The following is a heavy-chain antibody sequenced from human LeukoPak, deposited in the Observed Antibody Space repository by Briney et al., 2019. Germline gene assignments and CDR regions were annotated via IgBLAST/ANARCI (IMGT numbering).Heavy chain of an antibody. CDR2: IYPGDSDT. J-gene: IGHJ3*02. Sequence: GESLKISCKGSGYSFTSYWIGWVRQMPGKGLEWMGIIYPGDSDTRYSPSFQGQVTISADKSISTAYLQWSSLKASDTAMYYCATIYSSSWYLRPRDAFDIWGQGTMVTVSS. CDR1: GYSFTSYW. D-gene: IGHD6-13*01. V-gene: IGHV5-51*01. CDR3: ATIYSSSWYLRPRDAFDI.